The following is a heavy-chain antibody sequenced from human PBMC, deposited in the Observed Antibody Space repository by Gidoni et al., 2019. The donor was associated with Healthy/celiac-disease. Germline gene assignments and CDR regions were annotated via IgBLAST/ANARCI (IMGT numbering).Heavy chain of an antibody. Sequence: QVQLVESGGGVVQPGRSLRLSCAASGFTFSSYAMHWVRQAPGKGLEWVAVISYDGSNKYYADSVKGRFTISRDNSKNTLYLQMNSLRAEDTAVYYCARGGKMTTVTRSGMDVWGQGTTVTVSS. CDR3: ARGGKMTTVTRSGMDV. CDR1: GFTFSSYA. D-gene: IGHD4-17*01. J-gene: IGHJ6*02. CDR2: ISYDGSNK. V-gene: IGHV3-30-3*01.